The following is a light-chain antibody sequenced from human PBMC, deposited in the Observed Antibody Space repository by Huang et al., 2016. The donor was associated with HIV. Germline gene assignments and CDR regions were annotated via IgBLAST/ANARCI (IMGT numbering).Light chain of an antibody. Sequence: IVMTQSPDTLSVSPGVRATLSCRAVQSVTHSLAWYHQKPGHAPRPLIYGKSTRATDIPGRFSGSGSGTDFTLTISSLQSDDFGVYYCQHYHYWPPVTFGQGTKVEI. CDR1: QSVTHS. J-gene: IGKJ1*01. V-gene: IGKV3-15*01. CDR2: GKS. CDR3: QHYHYWPPVT.